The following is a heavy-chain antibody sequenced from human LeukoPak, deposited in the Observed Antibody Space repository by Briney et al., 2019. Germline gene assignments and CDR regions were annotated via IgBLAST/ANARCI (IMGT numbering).Heavy chain of an antibody. CDR1: GSTFSSYS. J-gene: IGHJ5*02. Sequence: GGSLRLSCAASGSTFSSYSMNWLRQAPGKGLEWVSSISSSSSYIYYADSVKGRFTISRDNAKNSLYLQMNSLRAEDTAVYYCARESHSGYGDWFDPRGQGTLVTVSS. CDR2: ISSSSSYI. CDR3: ARESHSGYGDWFDP. V-gene: IGHV3-21*01. D-gene: IGHD5-12*01.